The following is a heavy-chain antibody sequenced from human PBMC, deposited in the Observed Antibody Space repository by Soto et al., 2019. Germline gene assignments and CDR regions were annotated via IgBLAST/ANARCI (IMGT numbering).Heavy chain of an antibody. Sequence: GASVKVSCKASGGTFSSYAISWLRQAPGQGLEWMGGIIPIFGTANYAQKFQGRVTITADESTSTAYMELSSLRSEDTAVYYCARNRMEMATMTDFDYWGQGTLVTVSS. D-gene: IGHD5-12*01. J-gene: IGHJ4*02. CDR1: GGTFSSYA. CDR2: IIPIFGTA. CDR3: ARNRMEMATMTDFDY. V-gene: IGHV1-69*13.